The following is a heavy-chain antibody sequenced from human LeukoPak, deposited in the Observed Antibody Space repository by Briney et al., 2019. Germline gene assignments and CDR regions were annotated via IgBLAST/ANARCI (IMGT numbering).Heavy chain of an antibody. J-gene: IGHJ4*02. CDR1: GDSISSSNCY. V-gene: IGHV4-39*01. CDR3: ARQTGSGLFSLP. D-gene: IGHD3-10*01. Sequence: SETLSLTCVVSGDSISSSNCYWGWIRQPPGKGLEWIRSIYFSGGTYYNASLKSRVTISVDTSKNQFSLKLSSVTAADTAVYYCARQTGSGLFSLPGGQGTLVTVSS. CDR2: IYFSGGT.